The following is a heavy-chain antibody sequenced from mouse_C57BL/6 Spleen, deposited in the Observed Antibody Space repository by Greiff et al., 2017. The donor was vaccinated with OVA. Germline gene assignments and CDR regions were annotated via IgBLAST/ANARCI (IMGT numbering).Heavy chain of an antibody. V-gene: IGHV1-82*01. D-gene: IGHD1-1*01. CDR2: IYPGDGDT. Sequence: VQLQESGPELVKPWASVKISCKASGYAFSSSWMNWVKQRPGKGLEWIGRIYPGDGDTNYNGKFKGKATLTADKSSSTAYMQLSSLTSEDSAVYFCARGGTTPAWFAYWGQGTLVTVSA. CDR1: GYAFSSSW. CDR3: ARGGTTPAWFAY. J-gene: IGHJ3*01.